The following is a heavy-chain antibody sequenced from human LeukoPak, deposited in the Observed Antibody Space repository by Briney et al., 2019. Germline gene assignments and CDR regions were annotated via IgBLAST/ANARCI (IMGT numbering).Heavy chain of an antibody. Sequence: ASVKVSCKASGYTFTIYGITWVRQAPGQGLEWMGWISTHTGDTNYAQKLQARVTMTTDTSTSTAYMELRSLRSDDTAVYYCARDRRLSVDIAMAPFDYWGQGTQVTVSS. J-gene: IGHJ4*02. CDR1: GYTFTIYG. V-gene: IGHV1-18*04. CDR2: ISTHTGDT. D-gene: IGHD5-18*01. CDR3: ARDRRLSVDIAMAPFDY.